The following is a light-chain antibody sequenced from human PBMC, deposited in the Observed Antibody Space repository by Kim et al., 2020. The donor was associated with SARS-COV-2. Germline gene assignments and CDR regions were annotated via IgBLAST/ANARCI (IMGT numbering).Light chain of an antibody. J-gene: IGLJ2*01. Sequence: SYELTQPPSVSVSPGLTASITCSGDKLGDKYACWYQQKPGQSPVLVIYQDSKRPSGIPERFSGSNSGNTATLTISGTQAMDEADYYCQAWDSSTAVFGGGTQLTVL. CDR3: QAWDSSTAV. V-gene: IGLV3-1*01. CDR2: QDS. CDR1: KLGDKY.